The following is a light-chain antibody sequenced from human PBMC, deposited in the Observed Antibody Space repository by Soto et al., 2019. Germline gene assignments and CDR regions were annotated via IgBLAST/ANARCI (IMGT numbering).Light chain of an antibody. J-gene: IGKJ1*01. CDR3: QQYDSYPWT. V-gene: IGKV1-5*03. Sequence: DIQMTQSPSTLSASVGDRVTLTCRASQYISTRLAWYQQKPGKAPKLLIYKASDLQSGVPSRFSGSGSGTEFTLTISSLQPDDFATYYCQQYDSYPWTFGRGTEVE. CDR2: KAS. CDR1: QYISTR.